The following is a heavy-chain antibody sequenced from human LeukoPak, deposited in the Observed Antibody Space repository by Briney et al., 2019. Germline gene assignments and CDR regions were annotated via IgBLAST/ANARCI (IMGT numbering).Heavy chain of an antibody. J-gene: IGHJ5*02. CDR3: ARDPVGSGFWFDP. Sequence: PSETLSLTCAVYGGSFSGYYWSWIRQPPGKGLEWIGEINHSGSTNYNPSLKSRVTISVDTSKNQFSLKLSSVTAADTAVYYCARDPVGSGFWFDPWGQGTLVTVSS. CDR1: GGSFSGYY. CDR2: INHSGST. V-gene: IGHV4-34*01. D-gene: IGHD6-19*01.